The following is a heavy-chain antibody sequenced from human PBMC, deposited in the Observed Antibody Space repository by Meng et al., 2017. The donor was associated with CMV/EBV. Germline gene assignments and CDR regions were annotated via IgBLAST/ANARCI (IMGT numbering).Heavy chain of an antibody. Sequence: ETLSLTCAASGFTFSSYSMNWVRQAPGKGLEWVSYISSSSSTIYYADSVKGRFTISRDNAKNSLYLQMNSLRAEDTAVYYCASLIIAAAGSDYWGQGTLVTVSS. CDR2: ISSSSSTI. CDR3: ASLIIAAAGSDY. J-gene: IGHJ4*02. D-gene: IGHD6-13*01. CDR1: GFTFSSYS. V-gene: IGHV3-48*04.